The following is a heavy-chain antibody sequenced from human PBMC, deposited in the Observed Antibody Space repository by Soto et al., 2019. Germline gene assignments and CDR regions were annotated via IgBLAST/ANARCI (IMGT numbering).Heavy chain of an antibody. J-gene: IGHJ5*02. Sequence: SETLSLTCTVSGGSISSYYWSWIRQPPGKGLEWIGYIYYSGSTNYNPSLKSRVTISVDTSKNQFSLKLSSVTAADTAVYYWAASPITISPAGWFDPWGQGTLVTVSS. CDR1: GGSISSYY. V-gene: IGHV4-59*01. D-gene: IGHD3-3*01. CDR3: AASPITISPAGWFDP. CDR2: IYYSGST.